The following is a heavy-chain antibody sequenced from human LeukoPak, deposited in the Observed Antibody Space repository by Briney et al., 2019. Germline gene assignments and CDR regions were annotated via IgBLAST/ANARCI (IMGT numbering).Heavy chain of an antibody. D-gene: IGHD2-2*01. Sequence: GGSLRLSCAASGFSFSNAWMSWVRQAPGKGLEWVGRIKSKTDGGTTDYAAPVKGRFTISRDDSKNTLYLQMNSLKTEDTAVYYCTTVTVVPAAMQGYYYYYGMDVWGQGTTVTVSS. CDR2: IKSKTDGGTT. J-gene: IGHJ6*02. CDR1: GFSFSNAW. V-gene: IGHV3-15*01. CDR3: TTVTVVPAAMQGYYYYYGMDV.